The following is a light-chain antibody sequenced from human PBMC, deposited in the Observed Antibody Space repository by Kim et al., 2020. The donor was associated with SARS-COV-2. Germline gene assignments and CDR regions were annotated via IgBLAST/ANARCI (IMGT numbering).Light chain of an antibody. J-gene: IGKJ2*01. Sequence: CPGESATRSCRASQSVSSSYLAWYQQRPGQAPRLFIYGASSRATGIPDRFSGSGSGTDFTLTISRLEPEDFAVYYCQQYGSSQYTFGQGTKLEIK. V-gene: IGKV3-20*01. CDR2: GAS. CDR3: QQYGSSQYT. CDR1: QSVSSSY.